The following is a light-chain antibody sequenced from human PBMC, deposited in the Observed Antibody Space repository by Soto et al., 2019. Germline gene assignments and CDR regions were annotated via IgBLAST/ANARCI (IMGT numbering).Light chain of an antibody. CDR2: KVS. CDR1: QSLVHSDGIAY. Sequence: QGPHCMSGSPAQPSTITCRSKQSLVHSDGIAYFSWFQQRPGRSPRRLIYKVSNRDSGVPARFSGSGSGTDFTLKVCGVGAQDVRLYYSMQGTLFSLTVRQGTRLEIK. CDR3: MQGTLFSLT. V-gene: IGKV2-30*02. J-gene: IGKJ5*01.